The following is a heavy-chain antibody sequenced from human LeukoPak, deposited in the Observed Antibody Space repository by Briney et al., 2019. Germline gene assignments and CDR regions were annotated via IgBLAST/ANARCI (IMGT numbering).Heavy chain of an antibody. CDR1: GGSISKSNW. J-gene: IGHJ4*02. D-gene: IGHD3-9*01. CDR2: IYHSGST. Sequence: SGTLSLTCAVSGGSISKSNWWSWVRQPPGKGLEWIGEIYHSGSTNYNPSLKSRVTISVDTSKNQFSLKLSSVTAADTAVYYCASGLRYFDLYYWGQGTLVTVSS. CDR3: ASGLRYFDLYY. V-gene: IGHV4-4*02.